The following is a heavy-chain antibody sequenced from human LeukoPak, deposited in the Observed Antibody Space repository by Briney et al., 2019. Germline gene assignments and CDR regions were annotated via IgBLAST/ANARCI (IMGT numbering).Heavy chain of an antibody. CDR1: GGSISSYY. D-gene: IGHD3-10*01. CDR3: ARDRASGSWKSYFDY. V-gene: IGHV4-39*07. J-gene: IGHJ4*02. CDR2: IYYCGST. Sequence: SETLSLTCTVYGGSISSYYWGWIRQPPGRGLGWIGSIYYCGSTYYNPSLKSRVTISVDTSKNQFSLKLSAVTAADTAVCYCARDRASGSWKSYFDYWGQGTLVTVS.